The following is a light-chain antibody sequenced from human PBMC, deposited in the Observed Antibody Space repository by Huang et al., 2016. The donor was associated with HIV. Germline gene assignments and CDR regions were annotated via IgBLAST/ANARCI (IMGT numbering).Light chain of an antibody. Sequence: IVMTQSPVTLSVSPGERATLSCRASAGVSNNVAWYQQRPGQTPRLLIHGASTRHTGVPAKFSGLGSGTEFTLTITNLQPEDSAVYYCQHYNNWPPWTFGPGTQVEI. J-gene: IGKJ1*01. CDR3: QHYNNWPPWT. CDR2: GAS. V-gene: IGKV3D-15*01. CDR1: AGVSNN.